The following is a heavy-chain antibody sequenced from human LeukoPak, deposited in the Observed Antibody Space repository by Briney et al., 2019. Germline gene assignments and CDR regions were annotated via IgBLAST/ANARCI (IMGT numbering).Heavy chain of an antibody. CDR2: IYNSGST. J-gene: IGHJ3*02. Sequence: SETLSLTCTVSGGSISSYYWSWIRQPPGKGLEWIGYIYNSGSTNYNSSLKSRVTISADTSKNQFSLKLSSVTAADTAVYYCARDSSGSFDIWGQGTMVTVSS. D-gene: IGHD3-22*01. CDR3: ARDSSGSFDI. CDR1: GGSISSYY. V-gene: IGHV4-59*01.